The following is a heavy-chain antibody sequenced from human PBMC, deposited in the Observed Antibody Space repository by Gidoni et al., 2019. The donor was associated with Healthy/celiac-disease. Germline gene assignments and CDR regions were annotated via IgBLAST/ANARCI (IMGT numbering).Heavy chain of an antibody. Sequence: QVQLVESGGGLVKPGGSLRLSCAASGFTFSDSYMSWIRQAPGKGLEWVSYISSSGSTIYYADSVKGRFTIARDNAKNSLYLQMNSLRAEDTAVYYCARVLSYSSGWYHAFDIWGQGTMVTVFS. J-gene: IGHJ3*02. CDR3: ARVLSYSSGWYHAFDI. CDR1: GFTFSDSY. V-gene: IGHV3-11*01. D-gene: IGHD6-19*01. CDR2: ISSSGSTI.